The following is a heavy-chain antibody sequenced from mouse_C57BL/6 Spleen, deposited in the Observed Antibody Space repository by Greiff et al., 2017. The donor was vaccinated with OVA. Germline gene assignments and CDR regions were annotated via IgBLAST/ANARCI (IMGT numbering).Heavy chain of an antibody. CDR3: AVYYGNLFAY. CDR1: GYTFPGYW. V-gene: IGHV1-9*01. CDR2: ILPGSGST. D-gene: IGHD2-1*01. Sequence: QVQLQQPGAELMKPGASVKLSCQATGYTFPGYWIEWVKQRPGHGLEWIGEILPGSGSTIFNEKFKGKASVTADTSSNTAYMQLSSLTTEDAAIYYCAVYYGNLFAYWGQGTLVTVSA. J-gene: IGHJ3*01.